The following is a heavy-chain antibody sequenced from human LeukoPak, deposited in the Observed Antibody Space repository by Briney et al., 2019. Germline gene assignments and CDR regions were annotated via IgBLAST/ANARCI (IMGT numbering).Heavy chain of an antibody. J-gene: IGHJ4*02. CDR3: AKDFQQWLRGGIDY. Sequence: PGGSLRLSCAVSGFTFSTYGMHWVRQAPGKGLEWVAFTRYDGSHKWLADSVKGRFTISGDNSMNTLYLQMNGLRAEDTAVYYCAKDFQQWLRGGIDYWGQGTLVTVSS. CDR2: TRYDGSHK. V-gene: IGHV3-30*02. D-gene: IGHD6-19*01. CDR1: GFTFSTYG.